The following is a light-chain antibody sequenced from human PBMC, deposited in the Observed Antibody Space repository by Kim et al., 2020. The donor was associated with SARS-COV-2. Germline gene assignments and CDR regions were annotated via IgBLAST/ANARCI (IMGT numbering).Light chain of an antibody. CDR3: QQYRNSPRT. CDR2: DAS. J-gene: IGKJ2*01. Sequence: IVLTQSPGTLSLSPGERATLSCRASQSVSSTYLAWYQQKPGQAPRLLIYDASSRATGIPDRFSGSGSGTDFTLTISRLEPEDFAVYYCQQYRNSPRTFGQGTKLEI. V-gene: IGKV3-20*01. CDR1: QSVSSTY.